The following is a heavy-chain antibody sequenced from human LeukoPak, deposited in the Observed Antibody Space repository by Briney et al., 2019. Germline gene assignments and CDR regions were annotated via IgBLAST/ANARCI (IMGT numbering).Heavy chain of an antibody. CDR1: GFTIGDYA. V-gene: IGHV3-49*03. D-gene: IGHD6-6*01. Sequence: PGGSLRLSCTASGFTIGDYAMSWFRQAPGKGLEWVGFIRSKAYGGTTEYAASVKGRFTISRDDSKSIAYLQMNSLKTEDTAVYYCTRDTVYSSSSGGKSFDYWGQGTLVTVSS. J-gene: IGHJ4*02. CDR2: IRSKAYGGTT. CDR3: TRDTVYSSSSGGKSFDY.